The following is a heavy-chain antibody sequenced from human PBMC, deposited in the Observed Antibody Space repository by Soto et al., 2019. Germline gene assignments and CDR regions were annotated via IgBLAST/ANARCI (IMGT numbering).Heavy chain of an antibody. D-gene: IGHD2-21*02. Sequence: GGSLRLACAASGFTFSSFGVQWVRQVPGKGMEWVAVISYDGSNKYYADSVKGRFTISRDNSKNTLYLQMNSLRAEDTAVYYCAKELKTYYGGDCDSGFDYWVQGSLVTI. CDR3: AKELKTYYGGDCDSGFDY. CDR1: GFTFSSFG. J-gene: IGHJ4*02. V-gene: IGHV3-30*18. CDR2: ISYDGSNK.